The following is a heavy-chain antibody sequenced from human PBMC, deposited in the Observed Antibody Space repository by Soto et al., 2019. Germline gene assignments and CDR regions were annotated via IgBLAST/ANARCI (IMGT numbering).Heavy chain of an antibody. Sequence: GGSLRLSCAASGFTFGASNLQWVRQAPGKGLVWVSRINSDGSSTSYADSVKGRFTISRDNAKNTLYLQMNSLRAEDTAVYYCARQWTNYDILTGYFQYYFDYWGQGTLVTVSS. D-gene: IGHD3-9*01. J-gene: IGHJ4*02. CDR3: ARQWTNYDILTGYFQYYFDY. CDR2: INSDGSST. V-gene: IGHV3-74*01. CDR1: GFTFGASN.